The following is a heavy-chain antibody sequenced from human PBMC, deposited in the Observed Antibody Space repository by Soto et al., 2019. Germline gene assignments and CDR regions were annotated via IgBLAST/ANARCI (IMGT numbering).Heavy chain of an antibody. Sequence: PGGSLRLSCAASGFTFSNHVMSWVRQAPGKGPERVSSINSRGDNTYYAGSVRGRFTISRDNSKSTLYLQMNSLRAEDTAVYYCGNGLENHYNYDYWGQGTLVTVSS. CDR1: GFTFSNHV. CDR3: GNGLENHYNYDY. D-gene: IGHD3-16*01. J-gene: IGHJ4*02. CDR2: INSRGDNT. V-gene: IGHV3-23*01.